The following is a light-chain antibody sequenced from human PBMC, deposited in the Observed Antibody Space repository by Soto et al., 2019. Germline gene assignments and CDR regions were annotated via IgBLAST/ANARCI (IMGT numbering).Light chain of an antibody. Sequence: EIVLTQSPGTLSLSPGERATLSCRASQSVSRSYLAWYQQKPGQAPRLLIYDTVSRAAGVPGRFSGSGSGTEFTLTISSLQSEDYGVYFCQQYVNWPKTFGHGTKVDIK. CDR3: QQYVNWPKT. V-gene: IGKV3-20*01. J-gene: IGKJ1*01. CDR2: DTV. CDR1: QSVSRSY.